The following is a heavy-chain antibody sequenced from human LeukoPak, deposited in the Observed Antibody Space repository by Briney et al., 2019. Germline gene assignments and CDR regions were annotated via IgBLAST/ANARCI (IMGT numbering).Heavy chain of an antibody. CDR2: IYYSGSN. V-gene: IGHV4-31*03. D-gene: IGHD1-26*01. CDR3: ARVTGALRYYYYMDV. J-gene: IGHJ6*03. CDR1: GDCISSDGYY. Sequence: SQTLSLTCTVSGDCISSDGYYWSWIRQHPAKGLEWLGNIYYSGSNYYNPALKSRVTTSVDTSKNQFSLKLSSVTAADTAVYYCARVTGALRYYYYMDVWGKGTTVTVSS.